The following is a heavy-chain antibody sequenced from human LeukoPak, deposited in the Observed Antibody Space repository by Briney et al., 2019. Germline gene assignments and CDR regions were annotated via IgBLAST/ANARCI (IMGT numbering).Heavy chain of an antibody. CDR2: IYTSGST. D-gene: IGHD6-6*01. Sequence: SQTLSLTCTVSGGSISSGSYYWNWIRQPAGKGLEWIGHIYTSGSTNYNPSLKSRVTISVDTSKNQFSLKLSSVTAADTAVYYCARWSGSVTARNYYYYMDVWGEGTTVTVSS. J-gene: IGHJ6*03. V-gene: IGHV4-61*09. CDR1: GGSISSGSYY. CDR3: ARWSGSVTARNYYYYMDV.